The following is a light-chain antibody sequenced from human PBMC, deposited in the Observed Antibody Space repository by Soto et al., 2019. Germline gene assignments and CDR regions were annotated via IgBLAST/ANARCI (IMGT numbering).Light chain of an antibody. CDR3: LQHNSYPWT. J-gene: IGKJ1*01. CDR2: AAS. Sequence: DIQMTQSPSSLSASVGDRVTITCRASQGIRNELGWYQQKPGKAPKRLIYAASSLQSGVPSRFSGSGPETEFTLTITSLQHEDFATYYCLQHNSYPWTFGQGTKVEIK. V-gene: IGKV1-17*01. CDR1: QGIRNE.